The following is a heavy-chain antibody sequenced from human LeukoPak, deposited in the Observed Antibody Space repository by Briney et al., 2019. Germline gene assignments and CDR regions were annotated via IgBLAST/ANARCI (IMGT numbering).Heavy chain of an antibody. Sequence: GGSLRLSCAASGFTFSSYGMHWVRQAPGKGLEWVAFIRYDGSNKYYADSVKGRFTISRDDSKDTLSLQMSSLRAEDTAVYYCARYPRGTPFGFVAYWGQGALVTVSS. CDR1: GFTFSSYG. V-gene: IGHV3-30*02. CDR2: IRYDGSNK. D-gene: IGHD3-16*01. J-gene: IGHJ4*02. CDR3: ARYPRGTPFGFVAY.